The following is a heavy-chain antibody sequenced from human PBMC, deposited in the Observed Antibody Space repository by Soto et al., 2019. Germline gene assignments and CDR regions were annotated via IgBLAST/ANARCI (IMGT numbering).Heavy chain of an antibody. CDR3: ARVYRISGYGTHCFDP. D-gene: IGHD5-12*01. Sequence: QVQLQESGPGLVKPSQTLSLTCTVSGGSISSGGYYCSRIRQHPGKGLEWIGYIYYSGSTYYNPSLKSRVTIPVDSSKRRSSLKLRSVTAADTAVYYCARVYRISGYGTHCFDPWGQGPLVTVSS. V-gene: IGHV4-31*03. J-gene: IGHJ5*02. CDR1: GGSISSGGYY. CDR2: IYYSGST.